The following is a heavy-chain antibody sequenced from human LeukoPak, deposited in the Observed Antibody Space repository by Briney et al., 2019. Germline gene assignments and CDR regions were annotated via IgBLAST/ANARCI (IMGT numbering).Heavy chain of an antibody. D-gene: IGHD4-17*01. J-gene: IGHJ3*02. Sequence: ASVKVSCKASGGTFSSYAISWVRQAPGQGLEWMGGIITIFGTANYAQKFQGRVTITADKSTSTAYMELSSLRSEDTAVYYCARFSRETTVTLGAFDIWGQGTMVTVSS. CDR2: IITIFGTA. V-gene: IGHV1-69*06. CDR3: ARFSRETTVTLGAFDI. CDR1: GGTFSSYA.